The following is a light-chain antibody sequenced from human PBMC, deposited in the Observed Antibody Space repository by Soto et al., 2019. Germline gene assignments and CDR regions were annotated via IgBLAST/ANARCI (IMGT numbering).Light chain of an antibody. V-gene: IGLV1-40*01. CDR3: QSYDSSLSGLYV. J-gene: IGLJ1*01. Sequence: QSVLTQPPSVSGAPGQRVTISCTGSSSNIGAGYDVHWYQQHPGTAPKLLIYGNSKRPSGVPDRFSGSKSGNSASLAITGLQAEDEADYYCQSYDSSLSGLYVFGRGTKVTVL. CDR1: SSNIGAGYD. CDR2: GNS.